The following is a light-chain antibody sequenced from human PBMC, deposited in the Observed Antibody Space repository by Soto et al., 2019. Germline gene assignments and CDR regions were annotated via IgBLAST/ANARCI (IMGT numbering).Light chain of an antibody. CDR2: DVT. J-gene: IGLJ2*01. V-gene: IGLV2-14*03. CDR1: SSDVGGYNF. Sequence: QSVLNQPASVSGSPGQSITISCTGTSSDVGGYNFVSWYQQHPGKAPKLMIYDVTNRPSGVSNRFSGSKSDNTASLTISGLQAEDEADYYCSSYTSSSTLVLFGGGTQLTVL. CDR3: SSYTSSSTLVL.